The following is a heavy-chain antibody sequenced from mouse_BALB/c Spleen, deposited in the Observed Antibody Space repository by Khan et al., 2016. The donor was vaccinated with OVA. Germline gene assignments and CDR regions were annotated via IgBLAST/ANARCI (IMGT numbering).Heavy chain of an antibody. CDR1: GFTFSSYG. J-gene: IGHJ2*01. CDR3: ARMARTIN. V-gene: IGHV5-6-3*01. Sequence: EAQVVESGGGLVQPGGSLKLSCAASGFTFSSYGMSWVRQTPDKRLELVATINSNGGSTYYPDSVKGRFTISRDNAKNTLYLQMSSLKSEDTAMYYCARMARTINWGQGTTLTVSS. CDR2: INSNGGST.